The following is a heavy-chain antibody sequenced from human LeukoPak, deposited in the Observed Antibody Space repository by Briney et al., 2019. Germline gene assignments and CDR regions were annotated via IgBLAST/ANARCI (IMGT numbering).Heavy chain of an antibody. CDR1: GYSISSGYY. V-gene: IGHV4-38-2*01. Sequence: PSETLSLTCAVSGYSISSGYYWGWIRQPPGKGLEWIGSIYHSGSTYYNPSLKSRVTISVDTSKNQFSLKLSSVTAADTAVYYCASRGATIDYWGRGTLVTVS. J-gene: IGHJ4*02. D-gene: IGHD1-26*01. CDR2: IYHSGST. CDR3: ASRGATIDY.